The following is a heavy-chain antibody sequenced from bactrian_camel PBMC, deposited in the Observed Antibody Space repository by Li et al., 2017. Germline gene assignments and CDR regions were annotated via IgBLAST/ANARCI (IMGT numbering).Heavy chain of an antibody. CDR3: AKILTNDAYWSTPLENALSH. D-gene: IGHD8*01. Sequence: DVQLVESGGGLVQPGGSLRLSCAASGFTLSSYDMIWVRQAPGKGLEWVSLITTSGSTTYYADSVKGRVTISSDNANNTVYLQLNSLKSEDAAMYYCAKILTNDAYWSTPLENALSHWGQGTQVTVS. J-gene: IGHJ4*01. CDR2: ITTSGSTT. CDR1: GFTLSSYD. V-gene: IGHV3S40*01.